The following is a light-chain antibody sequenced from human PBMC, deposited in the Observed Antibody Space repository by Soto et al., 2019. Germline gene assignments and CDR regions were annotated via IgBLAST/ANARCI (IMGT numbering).Light chain of an antibody. V-gene: IGKV3-20*01. Sequence: EIVLTQSPGTLSLSPGERATLSCRASQSVNSNYLAWYQRKPGQAPRLLIYGASNRATDIPYRFSASGSGTEFTLTITRLEAEDFAVYYCQQYGSTPPTFGQGTKVEVK. CDR3: QQYGSTPPT. CDR1: QSVNSNY. J-gene: IGKJ1*01. CDR2: GAS.